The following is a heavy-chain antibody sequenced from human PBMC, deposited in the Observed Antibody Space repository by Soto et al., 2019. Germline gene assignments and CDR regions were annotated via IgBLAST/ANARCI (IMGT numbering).Heavy chain of an antibody. CDR1: GCSINSYY. D-gene: IGHD3-10*01. J-gene: IGHJ5*02. Sequence: SETLSLTCTVSGCSINSYYWSWIRQPPGKRLEWIGDIIHSGGTNYNPSLKSRVTISVDTPKNQFSLRLSSVTAADTAVYYCARRLGLSFGEDTKWLDPWGQGTLVTVPQ. V-gene: IGHV4-34*12. CDR2: IIHSGGT. CDR3: ARRLGLSFGEDTKWLDP.